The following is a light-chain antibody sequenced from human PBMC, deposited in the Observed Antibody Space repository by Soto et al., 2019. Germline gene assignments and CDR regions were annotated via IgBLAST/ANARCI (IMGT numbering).Light chain of an antibody. V-gene: IGKV3D-20*02. J-gene: IGKJ5*01. CDR2: GAS. Sequence: IVWTQSPGPLSLSPWERCTPPCRASQSIVGNYLAWYQQKPGQAPRLLIYGASSRAAGIPDRFTGSGTGTDFTLTITRLEPEDFAIYYCQQHNDWPTFGQGTRLEIK. CDR3: QQHNDWPT. CDR1: QSIVGNY.